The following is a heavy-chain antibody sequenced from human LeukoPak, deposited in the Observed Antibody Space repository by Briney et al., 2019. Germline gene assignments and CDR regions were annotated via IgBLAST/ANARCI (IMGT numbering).Heavy chain of an antibody. V-gene: IGHV3-11*06. D-gene: IGHD3-10*01. CDR1: GFTFSDYY. CDR2: ISTSSSYT. J-gene: IGHJ4*02. Sequence: GGSLRLPCAASGFTFSDYYMAWIRQAPGKGLAWVSSISTSSSYTNYADSAKGRLTISRDNAKNSLYLQMNSLRAEDTAVYYCARRRSSGPGYYFDYWGQGTLVTVPS. CDR3: ARRRSSGPGYYFDY.